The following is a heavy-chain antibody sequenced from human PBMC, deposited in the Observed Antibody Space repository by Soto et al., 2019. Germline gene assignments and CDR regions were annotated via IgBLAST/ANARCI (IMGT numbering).Heavy chain of an antibody. D-gene: IGHD2-15*01. CDR3: ASGYCSGGSCYSGVSYYYGMDV. V-gene: IGHV1-3*01. CDR2: INAGNGNT. J-gene: IGHJ6*02. CDR1: GYTFTSYA. Sequence: QVQLVQSGAEVKKPGASVKVSCKASGYTFTSYAMHWVRQAPGQRLEWMGWINAGNGNTKYSQKFQGRVTITRDTSASKAYMELSSLRSEDTAVYYCASGYCSGGSCYSGVSYYYGMDVWGQGTTVTVSS.